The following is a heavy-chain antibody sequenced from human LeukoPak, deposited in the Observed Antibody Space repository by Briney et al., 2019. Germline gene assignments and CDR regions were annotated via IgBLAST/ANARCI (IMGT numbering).Heavy chain of an antibody. CDR1: GGSITSYY. CDR2: IYYSGSS. CDR3: ASILYGANGFDF. J-gene: IGHJ4*02. D-gene: IGHD4/OR15-4a*01. Sequence: SETLSLXCTVSGGSITSYYWRWIRQPPGKGLEYIGYIYYSGSSNYNPSLKGRVTISVDTSKNQFSLKLNSVTAADTAVYYCASILYGANGFDFWGQGILVTVSS. V-gene: IGHV4-59*01.